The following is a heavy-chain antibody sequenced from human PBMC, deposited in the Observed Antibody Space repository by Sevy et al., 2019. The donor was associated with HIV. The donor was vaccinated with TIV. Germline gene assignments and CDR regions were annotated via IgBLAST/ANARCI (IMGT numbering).Heavy chain of an antibody. CDR2: IYTRAGT. CDR3: ARESGDCSSTSCYEGVFDY. J-gene: IGHJ4*02. V-gene: IGHV4-61*02. Sequence: SETLSLTCTVSGGSISSGNYYWSWIRQPAGKGLEWIGRIYTRAGTNYNPSLKSRVTISVDTSKNQFSLKLSSVTAADTAVYYCARESGDCSSTSCYEGVFDYWGQGTLVTVSS. CDR1: GGSISSGNYY. D-gene: IGHD2-2*01.